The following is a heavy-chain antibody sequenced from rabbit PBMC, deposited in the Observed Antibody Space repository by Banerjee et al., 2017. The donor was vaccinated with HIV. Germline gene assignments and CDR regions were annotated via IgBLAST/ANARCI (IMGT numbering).Heavy chain of an antibody. CDR3: ARGYDDYDARLDL. Sequence: QEQLEESGGGLVKPGGTLTLTCKASGIDFSTYYYMCWVRQAPGKGLELIACIYTGDGATYYASWAKGRFTISKTSSTTVTLQMTSLTAADTATYFCARGYDDYDARLDLWGQGTLVT. V-gene: IGHV1S45*01. CDR2: IYTGDGAT. J-gene: IGHJ3*01. CDR1: GIDFSTYYY. D-gene: IGHD2-1*01.